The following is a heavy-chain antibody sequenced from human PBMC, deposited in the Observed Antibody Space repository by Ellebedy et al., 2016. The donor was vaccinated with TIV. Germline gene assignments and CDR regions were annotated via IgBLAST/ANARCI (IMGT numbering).Heavy chain of an antibody. CDR3: ASGPNQYFFDY. J-gene: IGHJ4*02. Sequence: LSCTFTVSGGSISSYYWTWIRQPPGKGLEWIGYIYYTGSTNYNPSFKSRLTISVDTSKNQFSLKLSSVTAADTAVYYCASGPNQYFFDYWGQGTLVTVSS. CDR1: GGSISSYY. V-gene: IGHV4-59*01. CDR2: IYYTGST.